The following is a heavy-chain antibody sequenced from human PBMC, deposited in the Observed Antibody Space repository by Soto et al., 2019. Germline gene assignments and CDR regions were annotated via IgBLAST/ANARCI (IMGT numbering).Heavy chain of an antibody. Sequence: PGGSLRLSCAASGFTLGNYAMHWVRQAPGEGRVSVIYSGGSTYYADSVKGRFTISRDNSKNTLYLQMNSLRAEDTAVYYCARVAGGSYHAFDIWGQGTMVTVSS. CDR1: GFTLGNYA. CDR2: IYSGGST. CDR3: ARVAGGSYHAFDI. J-gene: IGHJ3*02. D-gene: IGHD1-26*01. V-gene: IGHV3-66*01.